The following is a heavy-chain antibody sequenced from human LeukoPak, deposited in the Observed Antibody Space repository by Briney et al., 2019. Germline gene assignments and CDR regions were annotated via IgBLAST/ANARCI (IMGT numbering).Heavy chain of an antibody. J-gene: IGHJ3*02. Sequence: PGGSLRLSCTASGFIFRDHAMSWFRQAPGKGLEWVGFIRTRAYSETTEHAASVKGGFTISRDDSNDIAYLQMNSLKTEDTAVYYCSRNSGTLTGWPFDIWGQRTMVTVSS. CDR1: GFIFRDHA. CDR3: SRNSGTLTGWPFDI. D-gene: IGHD5-12*01. V-gene: IGHV3-49*03. CDR2: IRTRAYSETT.